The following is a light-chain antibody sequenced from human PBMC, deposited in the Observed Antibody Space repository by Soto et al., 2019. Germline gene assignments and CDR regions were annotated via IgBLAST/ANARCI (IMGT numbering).Light chain of an antibody. CDR3: QQSYSLWT. Sequence: DIQMTHSPSSLSASVGDRVTITCRASQSIRSYLNWYQQKPGKAPKLLIYAASSLQSGVPSRFSGSGSGTDFTLTISSLQPEDFATYYCQQSYSLWTFGQGTKVDIK. CDR1: QSIRSY. CDR2: AAS. J-gene: IGKJ1*01. V-gene: IGKV1-39*01.